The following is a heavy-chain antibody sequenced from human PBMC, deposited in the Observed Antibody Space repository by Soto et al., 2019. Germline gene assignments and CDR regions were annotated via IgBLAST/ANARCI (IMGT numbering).Heavy chain of an antibody. CDR2: TYYRSEWYN. J-gene: IGHJ6*02. CDR3: ERFLKEAGYCRRPACTGWGV. Sequence: PSQTLSLTCAISGDSVSSNSAAWNWIRQSPSRGLEWLGRTYYRSEWYNEYAVSVKSRITINPDTSKNQFSLQLNSVTPEDTAVYYCERFLKEAGYCRRPACTGWGVWGQGPTVP. CDR1: GDSVSSNSAA. V-gene: IGHV6-1*01. D-gene: IGHD2-15*01.